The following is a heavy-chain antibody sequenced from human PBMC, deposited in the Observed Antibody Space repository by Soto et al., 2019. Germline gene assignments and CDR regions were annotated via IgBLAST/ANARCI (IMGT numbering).Heavy chain of an antibody. CDR3: AREIMVRGSGMDV. J-gene: IGHJ6*02. CDR1: GFTFSSYA. D-gene: IGHD3-10*01. V-gene: IGHV3-30-3*01. CDR2: ISYDGSNK. Sequence: QVHLGESGGGVVQPGRSLRLSCAASGFTFSSYAMHWVRQAPGKGLEWVAVISYDGSNKYYADSVKGRFTISRDNSKNTLYLQMNSLRAEDTAVYYCAREIMVRGSGMDVWGQGTTVTVSS.